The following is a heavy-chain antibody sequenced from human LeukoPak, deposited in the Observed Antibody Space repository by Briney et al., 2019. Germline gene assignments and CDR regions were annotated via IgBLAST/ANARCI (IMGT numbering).Heavy chain of an antibody. CDR3: TRGGYIYGYLDAFDV. V-gene: IGHV3-53*01. Sequence: GGSLRPSCTASGFTVSNTYMSWVRQAPGKGLEWVSLIYSAGSTYYPDSVKGRFTISRDNSKKKLYLQMKSLRAEDTAVYYCTRGGYIYGYLDAFDVWGQGTLVTVSS. CDR2: IYSAGST. J-gene: IGHJ3*01. CDR1: GFTVSNTY. D-gene: IGHD5-18*01.